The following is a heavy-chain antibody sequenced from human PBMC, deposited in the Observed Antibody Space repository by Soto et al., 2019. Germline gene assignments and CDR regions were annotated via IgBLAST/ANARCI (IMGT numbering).Heavy chain of an antibody. D-gene: IGHD2-2*01. CDR3: ARVGSYQLLQAPYGTDV. CDR2: TDYRSKLYN. J-gene: IGHJ6*02. Sequence: PSQTLSLTCAISGDSVSSDSAAWNLIRQSPSRGLEWLGRTDYRSKLYNDYAVSVKSRITINPDTSKNQFSLQLNSVTPEETAVYYCARVGSYQLLQAPYGTDVSGQGPSVTVSS. CDR1: GDSVSSDSAA. V-gene: IGHV6-1*01.